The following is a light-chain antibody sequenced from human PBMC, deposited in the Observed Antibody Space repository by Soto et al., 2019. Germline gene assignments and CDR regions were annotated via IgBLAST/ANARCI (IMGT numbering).Light chain of an antibody. CDR1: SSNIGSNY. V-gene: IGLV1-47*01. J-gene: IGLJ1*01. CDR2: RDN. Sequence: QSVLTQPPSASGTPGQRATISCSGSSSNIGSNYVYWYQQLPGTAPKLLIYRDNQRPSGVPDRFSGSKSGTSASLAISGLRSEDEADYYCAAWDDSLVYVFGTGTKVTVL. CDR3: AAWDDSLVYV.